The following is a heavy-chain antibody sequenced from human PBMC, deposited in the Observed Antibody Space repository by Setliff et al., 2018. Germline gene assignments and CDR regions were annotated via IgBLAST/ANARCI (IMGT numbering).Heavy chain of an antibody. CDR1: GGSISSSSYY. D-gene: IGHD3-3*01. J-gene: IGHJ4*02. CDR2: IYYSGST. V-gene: IGHV4-39*07. CDR3: ARDRITIFGVVIPFDY. Sequence: SETLSLTCTVSGGSISSSSYYWGWIRQPPGKGLEWIGSIYYSGSTYYNPSLKSRVTISVDTSKNQFSLKLSSVTAADTAVYYCARDRITIFGVVIPFDYWARERWSPSPQ.